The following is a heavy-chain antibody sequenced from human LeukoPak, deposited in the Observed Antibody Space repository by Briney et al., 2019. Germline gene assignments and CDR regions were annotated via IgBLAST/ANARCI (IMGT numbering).Heavy chain of an antibody. CDR2: IYYGGST. D-gene: IGHD6-13*01. J-gene: IGHJ4*02. CDR1: GGSISSGGYY. V-gene: IGHV4-31*03. CDR3: ARDYRPYSSSWYYDY. Sequence: SETLSLTCTVSGGSISSGGYYWSWIRQHPGKGLEWIGNIYYGGSTCYNPSLKSRVTISLDTSKNQFSLKLSSVTAADTAVYYCARDYRPYSSSWYYDYWGQGTLVTVSS.